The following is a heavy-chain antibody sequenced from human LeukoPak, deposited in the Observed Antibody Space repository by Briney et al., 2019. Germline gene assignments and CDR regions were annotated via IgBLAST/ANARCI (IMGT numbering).Heavy chain of an antibody. J-gene: IGHJ5*02. CDR1: GFTFINAW. D-gene: IGHD6-19*01. CDR2: IKSKTDGGTT. V-gene: IGHV3-15*01. CDR3: TIDPLHGAVAGTTP. Sequence: GGSLRLSCAASGFTFINAWMSWVRQAPGKGLEWVGRIKSKTDGGTTDYAAPVKGRFTISRDDSKNTLYLQMNSLKTEDTAVYYCTIDPLHGAVAGTTPWGQGTLLTVSS.